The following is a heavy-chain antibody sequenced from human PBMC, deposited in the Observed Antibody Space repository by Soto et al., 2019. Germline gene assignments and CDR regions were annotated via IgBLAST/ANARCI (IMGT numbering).Heavy chain of an antibody. D-gene: IGHD3-16*02. J-gene: IGHJ4*02. CDR3: ARDDSGYPSYFHY. CDR1: GFTFSSYE. V-gene: IGHV3-48*03. Sequence: PGGSLRLSCAASGFTFSSYEMNWVRQAPGKGLEWVSYISSGGSTIHYADSVRGRFTISRDNAKNSLYLQMNSLRAEDTAVYYCARDDSGYPSYFHYWGQGTLVTVSS. CDR2: ISSGGSTI.